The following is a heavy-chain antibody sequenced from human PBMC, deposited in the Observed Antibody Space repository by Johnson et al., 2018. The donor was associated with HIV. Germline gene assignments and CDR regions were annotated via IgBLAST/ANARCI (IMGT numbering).Heavy chain of an antibody. Sequence: GKGLEWLSYISSSGSTKYYADSVKGRLTISRDNAKNSLYLQMNSLRAEDTAVYYCARDTWGLDAFDIWGQGTMVTVSS. V-gene: IGHV3-11*01. J-gene: IGHJ3*02. CDR3: ARDTWGLDAFDI. D-gene: IGHD2-21*01. CDR2: ISSSGSTK.